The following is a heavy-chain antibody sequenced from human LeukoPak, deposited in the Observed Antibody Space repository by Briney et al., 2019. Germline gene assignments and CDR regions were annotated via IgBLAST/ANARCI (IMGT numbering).Heavy chain of an antibody. D-gene: IGHD2-2*01. J-gene: IGHJ4*02. CDR2: INPNSGGT. CDR1: GYTFTGYY. CDR3: ARGLVVRSESCDY. V-gene: IGHV1-2*02. Sequence: GASVKVSCKASGYTFTGYYMHWVRQAPGQGLEWMGWINPNSGGTNYAQKFQGRVTMTRDTSISTAYMELSRLRSDDTAVYYCARGLVVRSESCDYWGQGTLVTVSS.